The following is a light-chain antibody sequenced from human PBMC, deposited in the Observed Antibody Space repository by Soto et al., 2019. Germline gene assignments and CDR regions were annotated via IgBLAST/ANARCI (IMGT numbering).Light chain of an antibody. Sequence: QSVLTQPPSASGTPGQRVSISCSGSTSNIGSNAVNWYQQFPGTAPKLLIYNNDQRPSGVPDRFSGSKSGTSASLDISGLQSDDEADYFCAAWDDSLIGWVFGGVTKVTVL. CDR3: AAWDDSLIGWV. J-gene: IGLJ3*02. CDR2: NND. CDR1: TSNIGSNA. V-gene: IGLV1-44*01.